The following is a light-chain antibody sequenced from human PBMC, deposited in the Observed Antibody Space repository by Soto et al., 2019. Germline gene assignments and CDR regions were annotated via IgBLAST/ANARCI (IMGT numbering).Light chain of an antibody. J-gene: IGKJ1*01. V-gene: IGKV3-20*01. CDR2: LAS. Sequence: DIVLTQSPGTLSSSPGERATLSCRASQSVSSSYLAWYQQKPGQAPRLLMYLASSRATGIPDRFSGSGSGTAFTLTISGLEPEDFAVYYCQQYGSSPWTFGQGTKVEI. CDR1: QSVSSSY. CDR3: QQYGSSPWT.